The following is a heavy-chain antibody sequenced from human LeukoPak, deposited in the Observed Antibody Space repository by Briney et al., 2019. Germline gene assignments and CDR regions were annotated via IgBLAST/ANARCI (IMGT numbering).Heavy chain of an antibody. Sequence: SETLSLTCTVSGGSISSYYWSWIRQPPGKGLEWIGYIYYSGSTNYNPSLKSRVTISVDTSKNQFSLKLSSVTAADTAVYYCAKGRVVAKPTSFDYWGQGTLVTVSS. V-gene: IGHV4-59*08. CDR3: AKGRVVAKPTSFDY. J-gene: IGHJ4*02. D-gene: IGHD5-12*01. CDR1: GGSISSYY. CDR2: IYYSGST.